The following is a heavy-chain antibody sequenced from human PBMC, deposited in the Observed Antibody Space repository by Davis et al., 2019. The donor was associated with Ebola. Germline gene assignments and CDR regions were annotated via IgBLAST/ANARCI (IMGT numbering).Heavy chain of an antibody. CDR1: GYSFSTYW. CDR3: ARDLEGRDGRSWSYYYYYMDV. D-gene: IGHD6-13*01. V-gene: IGHV1-2*02. CDR2: INPNSGGT. Sequence: GESLKISCKASGYSFSTYWIGWVRQAPGQGLEWMGWINPNSGGTNYAQKFQGRVTMTRDTSISTAYMELSRLRSDDTAMYYCARDLEGRDGRSWSYYYYYMDVWGKGTTVTVSS. J-gene: IGHJ6*03.